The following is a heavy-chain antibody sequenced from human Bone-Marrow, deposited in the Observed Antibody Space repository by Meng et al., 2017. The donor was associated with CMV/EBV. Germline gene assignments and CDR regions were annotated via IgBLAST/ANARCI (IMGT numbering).Heavy chain of an antibody. D-gene: IGHD6-19*01. CDR3: ATLGGHMGHSRGYYYYYGMDV. J-gene: IGHJ6*02. CDR1: GFTFSGYS. Sequence: GESLKISCAASGFTFSGYSMNWVRQAPGKGLEWISYISSTTSTIEYADSVRGRFTISRDNAKNSLNLEMNRLRVEDTAVYYCATLGGHMGHSRGYYYYYGMDVWGQGTTVTVSS. CDR2: ISSTTSTI. V-gene: IGHV3-48*04.